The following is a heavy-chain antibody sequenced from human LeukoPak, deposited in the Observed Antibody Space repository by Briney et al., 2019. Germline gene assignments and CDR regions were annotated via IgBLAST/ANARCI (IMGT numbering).Heavy chain of an antibody. CDR3: ARSEPPNWFDP. J-gene: IGHJ5*02. Sequence: PSETLSLTCTVSGGSISSYYWSWVRQPPGKGLEWIGYIYTSGSTNYNPSLKSQVPISVDTSKNQFSLKLSSVTAADTAVYYCARSEPPNWFDPWGQGTLVTVSS. CDR2: IYTSGST. CDR1: GGSISSYY. V-gene: IGHV4-4*09.